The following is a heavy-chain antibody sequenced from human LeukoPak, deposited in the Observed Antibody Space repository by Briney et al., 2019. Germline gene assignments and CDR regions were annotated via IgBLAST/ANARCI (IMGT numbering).Heavy chain of an antibody. D-gene: IGHD2-21*01. CDR2: ISSTLSSI. Sequence: PGGSLRLSCAASAFTFSSYEMNWVRQAPGKGLEWLSYISSTLSSIYYADSVKGRFTVSRDNAKNSLYLQMDFLRAEDTAVYYCVRDVSYFRIHFDYWGQGALVTVSS. CDR1: AFTFSSYE. CDR3: VRDVSYFRIHFDY. J-gene: IGHJ4*02. V-gene: IGHV3-48*03.